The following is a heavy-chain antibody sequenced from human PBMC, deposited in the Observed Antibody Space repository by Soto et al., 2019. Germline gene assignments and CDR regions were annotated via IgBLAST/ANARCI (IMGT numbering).Heavy chain of an antibody. Sequence: QVQLQQSGPGLVKPSQTLSLTCAISGDSVSSNSAAWNWIRQSPSRGLEWLGRTYYRSKWYNDYAVTVKSRITINPDTSKNQCSLQLNSVTPEDTAVYYCASSSTEGGDYSNYGWFDPWGQGTLVTVSS. J-gene: IGHJ5*02. D-gene: IGHD4-4*01. CDR2: TYYRSKWYN. CDR3: ASSSTEGGDYSNYGWFDP. CDR1: GDSVSSNSAA. V-gene: IGHV6-1*01.